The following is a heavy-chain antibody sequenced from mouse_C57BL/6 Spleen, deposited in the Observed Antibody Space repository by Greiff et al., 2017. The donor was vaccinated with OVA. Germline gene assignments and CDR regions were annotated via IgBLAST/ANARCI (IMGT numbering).Heavy chain of an antibody. CDR1: GYSFTGYY. CDR3: ARYDGDYGDYDMDD. V-gene: IGHV1-42*01. CDR2: INPSTGGT. J-gene: IGHJ4*01. D-gene: IGHD2-13*01. Sequence: EVQVVESGPELVKPGASVKISCKASGYSFTGYYMHWVKQSPEKSLEWIGEINPSTGGTTYNQKFKAKATLTVDKSSSTAYMQLKSLTSEDAAVYCCARYDGDYGDYDMDDWGQGTTVTVSS.